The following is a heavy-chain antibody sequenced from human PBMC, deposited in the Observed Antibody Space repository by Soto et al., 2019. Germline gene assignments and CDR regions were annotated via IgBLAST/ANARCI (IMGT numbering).Heavy chain of an antibody. CDR2: IYSGGST. CDR1: GFTVSSNY. Sequence: EVQLVESGGGLVQPGGSLRLSCAASGFTVSSNYMSWVRQAPGKGLEWVSVIYSGGSTYYADSVKGRFTISRHNSKNPLYLQMNSLRAEDTAVYYWARPPPGDFWGGSLLSWGQGTLVTVSS. CDR3: ARPPPGDFWGGSLLS. J-gene: IGHJ4*02. D-gene: IGHD3-3*01. V-gene: IGHV3-53*04.